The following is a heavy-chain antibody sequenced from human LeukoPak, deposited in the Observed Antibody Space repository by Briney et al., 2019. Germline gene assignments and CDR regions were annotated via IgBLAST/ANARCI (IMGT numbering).Heavy chain of an antibody. Sequence: PSETLSLTCTVSGGSISSSSYYWGWIRQPPGKGLEWIGSIYHSGSTNYNPSLKSRVTISVDKSKNQFSLKLSSVTAADTAVYYCARLQTLGEPLLRYYFDYWGQGTLVTVSS. CDR3: ARLQTLGEPLLRYYFDY. J-gene: IGHJ4*02. D-gene: IGHD3-10*01. CDR1: GGSISSSSYY. CDR2: IYHSGST. V-gene: IGHV4-39*07.